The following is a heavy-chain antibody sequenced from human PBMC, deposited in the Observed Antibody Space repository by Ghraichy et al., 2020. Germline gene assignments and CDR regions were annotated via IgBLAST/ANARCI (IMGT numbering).Heavy chain of an antibody. Sequence: GSLRLSCAASGFTVSSNYMSWVRQAPGKGLEWVSVIYSGGSTYYADSVKGRFTISRDNSKNTLYLQMNSLRAEDTAVYYCARVYYYDSSVYFSGEDYYYYGMDVWGQGTTVTVSS. CDR1: GFTVSSNY. V-gene: IGHV3-53*01. CDR3: ARVYYYDSSVYFSGEDYYYYGMDV. J-gene: IGHJ6*02. D-gene: IGHD3-22*01. CDR2: IYSGGST.